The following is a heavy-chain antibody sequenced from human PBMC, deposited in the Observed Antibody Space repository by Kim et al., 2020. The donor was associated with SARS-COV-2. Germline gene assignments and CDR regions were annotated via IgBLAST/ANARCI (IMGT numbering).Heavy chain of an antibody. CDR2: ISYDGSNK. J-gene: IGHJ4*02. CDR1: GFTFSSYA. D-gene: IGHD2-15*01. CDR3: ARDLVVVAATQTDY. V-gene: IGHV3-30-3*01. Sequence: GGSLRLSCAASGFTFSSYAMHWVRQAPGKGLEWVAVISYDGSNKYYADSVKGRFTISRDNSKNTLYLQMNSLRAEDTAVYYCARDLVVVAATQTDYWGQGTLVTVSS.